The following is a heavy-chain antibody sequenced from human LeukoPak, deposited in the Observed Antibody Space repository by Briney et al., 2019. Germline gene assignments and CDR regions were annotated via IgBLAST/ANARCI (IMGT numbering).Heavy chain of an antibody. V-gene: IGHV1-46*01. CDR3: ARGGWRTTYYYDSSGSRRGYFQH. D-gene: IGHD3-22*01. CDR1: GYTFTSYY. CDR2: INPSGGST. J-gene: IGHJ1*01. Sequence: ASVKVSCKASGYTFTSYYMHWVRQAPGQGLEWMGIINPSGGSTSYAQKFQGRVTMTRNTSISTAYMELSSLRSEDTAVYYCARGGWRTTYYYDSSGSRRGYFQHWGQGTLVTVSS.